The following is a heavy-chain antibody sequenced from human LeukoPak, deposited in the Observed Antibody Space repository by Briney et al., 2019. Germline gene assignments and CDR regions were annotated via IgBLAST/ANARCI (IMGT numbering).Heavy chain of an antibody. D-gene: IGHD6-13*01. CDR3: ARGPSAAARSY. CDR1: GYTFTSYY. V-gene: IGHV1-2*02. CDR2: INTSGGT. J-gene: IGHJ4*02. Sequence: ASVTVSFKASGYTFTSYYMHWVRQAPGQGLEWMGIINTSGGTNYTQKFQGRVTMSRDTSISTAYMELSSLRSEDTAVYYCARGPSAAARSYWGQGTLVTVSS.